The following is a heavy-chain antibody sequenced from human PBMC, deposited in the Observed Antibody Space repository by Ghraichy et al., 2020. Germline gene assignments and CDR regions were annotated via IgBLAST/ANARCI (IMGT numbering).Heavy chain of an antibody. Sequence: SQTLSLTCTVSGGSISGYYWSWIRQPPGKGLEWVGYIYSSGNTNYNPSLKSRVTISIDTSKNQFSLMLSLVTAADTAIYYCARRRFGELSHFDYWGQGTLVTVSS. D-gene: IGHD3-10*01. V-gene: IGHV4-4*09. CDR3: ARRRFGELSHFDY. CDR2: IYSSGNT. J-gene: IGHJ4*02. CDR1: GGSISGYY.